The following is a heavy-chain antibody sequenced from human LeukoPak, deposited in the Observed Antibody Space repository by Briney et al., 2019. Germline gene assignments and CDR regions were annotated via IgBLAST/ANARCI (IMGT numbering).Heavy chain of an antibody. CDR3: ARNYDSSGYGYNWFDP. D-gene: IGHD3-22*01. J-gene: IGHJ5*02. CDR1: GFTFSTYS. V-gene: IGHV3-21*01. Sequence: GGSLRLSCAASGFTFSTYSMNWVRQAPGMGLEAVSSITGSSSFIYYADSVKGRFTISRDNAKNSLHLQMNSLRAEDTAVYYCARNYDSSGYGYNWFDPWGQGTLVTVSS. CDR2: ITGSSSFI.